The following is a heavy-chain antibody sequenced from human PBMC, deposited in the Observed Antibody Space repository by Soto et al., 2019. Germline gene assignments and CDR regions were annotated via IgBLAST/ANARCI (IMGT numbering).Heavy chain of an antibody. CDR1: GGSFSGYY. Sequence: SETLSLTCAVYGGSFSGYYWSWIRQPPGKGLEWIGEINHSGSTNYNPSLKSRVTISVDTSKNQFSLKLSSVTAADTAVYYCASRGPYYYYGMDVWGQGTTVTVYS. J-gene: IGHJ6*02. CDR3: ASRGPYYYYGMDV. V-gene: IGHV4-34*01. CDR2: INHSGST.